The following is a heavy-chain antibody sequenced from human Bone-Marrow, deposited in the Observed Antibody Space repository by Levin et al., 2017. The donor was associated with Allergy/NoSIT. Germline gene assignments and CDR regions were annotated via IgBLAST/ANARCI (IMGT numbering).Heavy chain of an antibody. V-gene: IGHV4-4*07. CDR3: ARFSRSRNYYYGLDV. CDR1: GGSINSYY. D-gene: IGHD3-10*01. Sequence: RPSETLSLTCSVSGGSINSYYWSWIRQPAGKGLEWIGHIYPFGSTNYNPSLKSRVHLSIDTSKNQFSLKLTSVTAADTAVYYCARFSRSRNYYYGLDVWGQGTTVIVSS. CDR2: IYPFGST. J-gene: IGHJ6*02.